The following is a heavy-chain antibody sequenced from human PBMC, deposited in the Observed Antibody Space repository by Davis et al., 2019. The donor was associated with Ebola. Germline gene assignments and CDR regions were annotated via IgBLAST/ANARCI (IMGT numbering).Heavy chain of an antibody. V-gene: IGHV3-30*02. Sequence: PGGSLRLSCAASGFTFSSYGMHWVRQAPGKGLEWVAVIWYDGSNKYYADSVKGRFTISRDNSKNTLYLQMNSLRAEDTTVYYCAKDLREIYYYYGMDVWGQGTTVTVSS. D-gene: IGHD5-24*01. CDR1: GFTFSSYG. CDR3: AKDLREIYYYYGMDV. J-gene: IGHJ6*02. CDR2: IWYDGSNK.